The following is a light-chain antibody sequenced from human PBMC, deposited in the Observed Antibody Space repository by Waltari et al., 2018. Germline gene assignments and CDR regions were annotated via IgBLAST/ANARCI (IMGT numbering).Light chain of an antibody. V-gene: IGLV4-69*01. CDR3: QTGGHGTWV. CDR1: SGHSTNI. Sequence: QLVLTPSPSASASLGASVKLTCTLSSGHSTNIIAWHQQQPEKGTRYLMQVNSDGSHSKGDQIPDRFAGSISGAEHYLTIASLQSEDEADYYCQTGGHGTWVFGGGTKLTYL. CDR2: VNSDGSH. J-gene: IGLJ3*02.